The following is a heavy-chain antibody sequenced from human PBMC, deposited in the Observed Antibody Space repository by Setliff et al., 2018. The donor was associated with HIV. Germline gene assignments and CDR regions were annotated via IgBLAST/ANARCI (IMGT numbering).Heavy chain of an antibody. D-gene: IGHD6-6*01. V-gene: IGHV4-61*02. Sequence: SETLSLTCTVSGGFISSGSYYWSWIRQPAGKGLEWIGRIYTTGSTNYNPSLKSRVTISVDTSKNQFSLKLSSVTAADTAVYYCAREYSSSQNLYYFDYWGQGTLVTVSS. CDR1: GGFISSGSYY. CDR2: IYTTGST. CDR3: AREYSSSQNLYYFDY. J-gene: IGHJ4*02.